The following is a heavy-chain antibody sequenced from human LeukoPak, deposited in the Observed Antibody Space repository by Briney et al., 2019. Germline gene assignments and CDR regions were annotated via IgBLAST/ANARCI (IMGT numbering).Heavy chain of an antibody. Sequence: QPGGSLRLSCAASGFTFSSYTMSWVRQAPGKGLEWVSAISGSGASTYYADSVKGRFTMSRDNSKKPLYLQMNSLRAEDTAVYYCAKDVVNPDYYYGMDVWGQGTTVTVSS. D-gene: IGHD2-15*01. CDR1: GFTFSSYT. V-gene: IGHV3-23*01. J-gene: IGHJ6*02. CDR3: AKDVVNPDYYYGMDV. CDR2: ISGSGAST.